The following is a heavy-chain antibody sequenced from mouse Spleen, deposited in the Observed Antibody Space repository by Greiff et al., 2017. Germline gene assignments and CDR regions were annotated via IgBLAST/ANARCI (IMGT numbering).Heavy chain of an antibody. J-gene: IGHJ4*01. Sequence: DVMLVESGGGLVKLGGSLKLSCAASGFTFSSYAMSWVRQTPEKRLEWVATISSGGGNPYYPDSVKGRFTISRDNAKNTLYLQMSSLKSEDTAMYYCAREGTGDGFYAMDYWGQGTSVTVSS. D-gene: IGHD3-1*01. CDR1: GFTFSSYA. V-gene: IGHV5-9*01. CDR2: ISSGGGNP. CDR3: AREGTGDGFYAMDY.